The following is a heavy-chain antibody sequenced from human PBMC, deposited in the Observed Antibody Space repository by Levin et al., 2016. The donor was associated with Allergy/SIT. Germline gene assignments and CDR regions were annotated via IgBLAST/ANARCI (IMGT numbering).Heavy chain of an antibody. CDR1: GGSISSSSYY. CDR3: AQTYIAVAGRRSDAFDI. J-gene: IGHJ3*02. D-gene: IGHD6-19*01. V-gene: IGHV4-39*01. CDR2: IYYSGST. Sequence: SETLSLTCTVSGGSISSSSYYWGWIRQPPGKGLEWIGSIYYSGSTYYNPSLKSRVTISVDTSKNQFSLKLSSVTAADTAVYYCAQTYIAVAGRRSDAFDIWGQGTMVTVSS.